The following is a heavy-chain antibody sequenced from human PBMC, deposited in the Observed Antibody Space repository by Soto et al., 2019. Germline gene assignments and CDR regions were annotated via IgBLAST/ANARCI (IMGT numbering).Heavy chain of an antibody. D-gene: IGHD6-13*01. Sequence: QVQLVQSGAEVKKPGASVKISCKASGYTFKNYYIHWVRQAPGQGLEWMAIINPTGGSTNYAQRFQGRVTVNMDKSTTTVYMELSSLRFEDSAVYYCARDLAAGDYWGQGTLVTVSS. CDR1: GYTFKNYY. CDR2: INPTGGST. CDR3: ARDLAAGDY. V-gene: IGHV1-46*02. J-gene: IGHJ4*02.